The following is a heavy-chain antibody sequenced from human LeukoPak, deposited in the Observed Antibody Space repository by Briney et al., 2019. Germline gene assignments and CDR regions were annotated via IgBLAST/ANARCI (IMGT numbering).Heavy chain of an antibody. Sequence: SETLSLTCTVSGGSISSYYWSWIRQPPGKGLEWIGNIYYSGSTNYNPSLKSRVTISVDTSKNQFSLKLSSVTAADTAVYYCARVTMGSSWYLNWFDPWGQGTLVTVSS. CDR2: IYYSGST. J-gene: IGHJ5*02. V-gene: IGHV4-59*12. D-gene: IGHD6-13*01. CDR1: GGSISSYY. CDR3: ARVTMGSSWYLNWFDP.